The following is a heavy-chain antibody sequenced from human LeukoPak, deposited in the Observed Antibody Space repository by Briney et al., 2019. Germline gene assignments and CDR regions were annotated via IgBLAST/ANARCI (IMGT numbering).Heavy chain of an antibody. CDR1: GGSISSGSYY. CDR2: IYTSGST. J-gene: IGHJ1*01. Sequence: SETLSLTCTVSGGSISSGSYYWSWIRQPAGKGLEWIGRIYTSGSTNYNPSLKSRVTISVDTSKNQFSLKLSSVTAADTAVYYCARDGSYDYSNYGYFHHWGQGTLVTVSS. CDR3: ARDGSYDYSNYGYFHH. V-gene: IGHV4-61*02. D-gene: IGHD4-11*01.